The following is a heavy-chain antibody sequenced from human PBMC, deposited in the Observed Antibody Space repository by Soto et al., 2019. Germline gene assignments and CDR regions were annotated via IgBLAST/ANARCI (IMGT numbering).Heavy chain of an antibody. CDR2: IDPSDSYT. V-gene: IGHV5-10-1*01. Sequence: GESLKISCKGSGYSFTSYWISWVRQMPGKGLEWMGRIDPSDSYTNYSPSFQGHVTISADKSISTAYLQWSSLKASDTAMYYCATEYYYDSSGYYYPLRYWGQGTLVTVSS. CDR3: ATEYYYDSSGYYYPLRY. D-gene: IGHD3-22*01. J-gene: IGHJ4*02. CDR1: GYSFTSYW.